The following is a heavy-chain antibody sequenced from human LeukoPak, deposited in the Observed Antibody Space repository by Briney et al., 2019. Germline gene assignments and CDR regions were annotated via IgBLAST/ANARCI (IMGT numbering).Heavy chain of an antibody. D-gene: IGHD3-22*01. Sequence: GGSLRLSCAASGFTFSSHSMNWVRQAPGKGQEGVSYISSSSSTIYYADSVKGRFTISRDNAKNSLYLQMNSLRAEDTAVYYCARGAYYYEDWGQGTLVTVSS. CDR1: GFTFSSHS. V-gene: IGHV3-48*01. J-gene: IGHJ4*02. CDR3: ARGAYYYED. CDR2: ISSSSSTI.